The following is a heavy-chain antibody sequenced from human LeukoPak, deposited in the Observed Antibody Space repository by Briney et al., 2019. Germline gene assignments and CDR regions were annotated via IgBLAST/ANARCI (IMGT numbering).Heavy chain of an antibody. Sequence: GGSLRLSCAASGFTFSSYSMNWVRQAPGKGLEWVSYISSGSSTIYYADSVKGRFTISRDNAKNSLYLQMNSLRAEDTAVYYCARDIAAGTRWVFDYWGQGTLVTVSS. D-gene: IGHD6-13*01. V-gene: IGHV3-48*01. CDR3: ARDIAAGTRWVFDY. CDR2: ISSGSSTI. CDR1: GFTFSSYS. J-gene: IGHJ4*02.